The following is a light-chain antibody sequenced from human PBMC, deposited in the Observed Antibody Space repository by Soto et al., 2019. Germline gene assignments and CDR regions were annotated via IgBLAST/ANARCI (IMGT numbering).Light chain of an antibody. V-gene: IGKV3-20*01. J-gene: IGKJ4*01. Sequence: EIVLTQSPGTLSLSPGERATLSCRASQSVSSSFLAWYQQKPGQAPRLLIYCISIRATGIPDRFSGSGSETDFTLTISRLEPEDFAVYYCQQYGSSPITFGGGTKVEIK. CDR2: CIS. CDR3: QQYGSSPIT. CDR1: QSVSSSF.